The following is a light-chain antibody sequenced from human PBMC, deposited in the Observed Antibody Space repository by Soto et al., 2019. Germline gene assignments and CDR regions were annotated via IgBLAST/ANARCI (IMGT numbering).Light chain of an antibody. V-gene: IGKV1-5*03. CDR3: QQYENYSP. Sequence: IQMTQSPSTLSASVGDRVTITCRASQSISDLLAWYQQKPGEAPKLLIYKASSLESGVPSRFSGSGSGTQFRLTISSLQPDDFATYYCQQYENYSPFGGGTKVEIK. J-gene: IGKJ4*02. CDR2: KAS. CDR1: QSISDL.